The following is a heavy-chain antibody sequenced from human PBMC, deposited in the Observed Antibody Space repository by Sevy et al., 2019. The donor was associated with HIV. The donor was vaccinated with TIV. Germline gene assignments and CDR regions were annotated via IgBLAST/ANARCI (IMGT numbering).Heavy chain of an antibody. D-gene: IGHD1-26*01. V-gene: IGHV4-59*08. J-gene: IGHJ4*02. CDR1: GGSITSLY. CDR2: IYYNGHI. CDR3: AGENAWGRGYS. Sequence: SETLSLTCTVSGGSITSLYWNWIRQPPGKGLEWIANIYYNGHINYNPSLKSRVTLSIDTSKNQFSRRLSSVTAADTAMYYCAGENAWGRGYSWGQGTLVTVS.